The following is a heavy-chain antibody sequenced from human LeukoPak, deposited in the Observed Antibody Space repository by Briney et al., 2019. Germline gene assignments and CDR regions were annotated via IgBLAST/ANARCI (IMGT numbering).Heavy chain of an antibody. CDR1: GLTFSSYA. J-gene: IGHJ4*02. V-gene: IGHV3-30-3*01. D-gene: IGHD1-26*01. Sequence: GGSLRLSCASSGLTFSSYAMHWVRQAPGKGLEWVAVISYDGNKKYYADSVKGRFTISRDNSKNTLDLQMNSLRGEETAVYYCARDDAGSYYVIDYWGQGTLVTVSS. CDR2: ISYDGNKK. CDR3: ARDDAGSYYVIDY.